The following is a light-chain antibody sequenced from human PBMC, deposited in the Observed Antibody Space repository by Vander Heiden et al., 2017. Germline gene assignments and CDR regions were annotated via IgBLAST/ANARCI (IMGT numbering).Light chain of an antibody. V-gene: IGKV1-39*01. CDR1: QSISSY. CDR3: QQSDSTPIT. Sequence: DIQMTQSPSSLSASVGDRVTITCRASQSISSYLNWYQQKPGKAPKLLIYAASSLQSGVPSRFTGSGSGTDFTLTISSLQPEDFATYYCQQSDSTPITFGPGTRLEIQ. CDR2: AAS. J-gene: IGKJ5*01.